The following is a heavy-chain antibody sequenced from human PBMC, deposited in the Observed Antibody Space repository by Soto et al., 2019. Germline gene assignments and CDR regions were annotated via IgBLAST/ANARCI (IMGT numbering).Heavy chain of an antibody. Sequence: ASVKVSCKASGYTFTSYDINWVRQATGQGLEWMGWVNPNSGNTGYAQKFQGRVTMTRNTSISTAYMELSSLRSEDTAVYYCARVGIAVAGEYFQHWGQGTLVTVSS. CDR3: ARVGIAVAGEYFQH. D-gene: IGHD6-19*01. V-gene: IGHV1-8*01. CDR1: GYTFTSYD. J-gene: IGHJ1*01. CDR2: VNPNSGNT.